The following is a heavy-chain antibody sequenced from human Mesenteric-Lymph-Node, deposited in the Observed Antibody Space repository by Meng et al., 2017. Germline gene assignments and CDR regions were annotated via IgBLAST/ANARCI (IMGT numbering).Heavy chain of an antibody. J-gene: IGHJ5*02. Sequence: SETLSLTCAISGDSVSSIDAAWNWIRQSPSRGLEWLGRTYYRSKWYSDYAVSVKSRITINTDTSKNQLSLQLNSVTPEDTAVYYCARDESRLLRSWGQGTLVTVSS. V-gene: IGHV6-1*01. CDR2: TYYRSKWYS. CDR1: GDSVSSIDAA. CDR3: ARDESRLLRS. D-gene: IGHD3-22*01.